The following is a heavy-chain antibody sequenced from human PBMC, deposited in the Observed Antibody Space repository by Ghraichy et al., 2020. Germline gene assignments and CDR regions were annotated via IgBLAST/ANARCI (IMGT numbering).Heavy chain of an antibody. CDR2: IYFGGNT. D-gene: IGHD2-15*01. V-gene: IGHV4-59*01. J-gene: IGHJ4*02. Sequence: SETLSLTCSVSGGSISSLYWSWIRQPPGKRLEWIGYIYFGGNTNYNPSLKSRVTISEDTSKNQSSLKLSSVTAADTAVYYCARSRRGPQGRGVVEVVPCIENWGQGALVTVSS. CDR1: GGSISSLY. CDR3: ARSRRGPQGRGVVEVVPCIEN.